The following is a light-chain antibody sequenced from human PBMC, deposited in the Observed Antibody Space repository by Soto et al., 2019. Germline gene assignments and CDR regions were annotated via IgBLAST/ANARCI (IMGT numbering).Light chain of an antibody. V-gene: IGLV3-21*04. CDR1: NIGSKS. J-gene: IGLJ1*01. CDR2: YDS. Sequence: SYELTQPPSVSVAPGKTARITCGGNNIGSKSVHWYQQKPGQAPVLVIYYDSDRPSGIPERFSGSKSGNTATLTISRVEAGGEADYYCQVWDSSSDHYVFGTGTKLTVL. CDR3: QVWDSSSDHYV.